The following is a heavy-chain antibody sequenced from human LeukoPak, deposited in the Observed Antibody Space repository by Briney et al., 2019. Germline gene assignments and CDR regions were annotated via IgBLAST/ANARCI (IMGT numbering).Heavy chain of an antibody. Sequence: AAVKVSCKASNYTFISYSITWVRQAPGQGLEWMGWISTYNGRTNYAPNFQDRVTMTSDRSTSTAYMELRSLRSDDTAVYYCARLNSTHLFDTIYHQLDYWGQGALVTVSS. V-gene: IGHV1-18*01. D-gene: IGHD2/OR15-2a*01. CDR1: NYTFISYS. J-gene: IGHJ4*02. CDR2: ISTYNGRT. CDR3: ARLNSTHLFDTIYHQLDY.